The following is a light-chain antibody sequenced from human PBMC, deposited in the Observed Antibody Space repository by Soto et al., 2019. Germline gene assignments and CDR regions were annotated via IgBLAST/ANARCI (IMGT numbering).Light chain of an antibody. Sequence: EIVMTQSPATLSVSPGERATLSCRASQSVSSNLDWYQQKPGQAPRLLIYGASTRATGSPARFIGSGSGTEVTITISSLQSEDFAVYYCQQYNNWPPWTFGQGTKVEIK. CDR1: QSVSSN. J-gene: IGKJ1*01. CDR2: GAS. V-gene: IGKV3-15*01. CDR3: QQYNNWPPWT.